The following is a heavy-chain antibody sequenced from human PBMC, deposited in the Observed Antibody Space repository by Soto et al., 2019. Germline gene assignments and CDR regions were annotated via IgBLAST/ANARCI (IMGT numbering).Heavy chain of an antibody. J-gene: IGHJ6*02. V-gene: IGHV3-30*18. CDR3: AKDPEAGTNYYYGMDV. Sequence: GSLRLSCAASGFTFSSYGMHWVRQAPGKGLEWVAVISYDGSNKYYADSVKGRFTISRDNSKNTLYLQMNSLRAEDTAVYYCAKDPEAGTNYYYGMDVWGQGTTVTV. CDR2: ISYDGSNK. CDR1: GFTFSSYG. D-gene: IGHD6-13*01.